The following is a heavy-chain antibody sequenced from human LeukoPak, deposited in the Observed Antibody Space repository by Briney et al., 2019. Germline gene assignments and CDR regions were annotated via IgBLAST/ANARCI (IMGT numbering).Heavy chain of an antibody. J-gene: IGHJ6*03. Sequence: ASVKVSCKASGYTFTGYYMHWVRQAPGQGLEWMGWINPNSGGTNYAQKFQGRVTMTRDTSISTAYMELSRLRSDDTAVYYCAREKRLQYLYYYYMDVWGKGTTVTVSS. CDR3: AREKRLQYLYYYYMDV. CDR1: GYTFTGYY. D-gene: IGHD4-11*01. CDR2: INPNSGGT. V-gene: IGHV1-2*02.